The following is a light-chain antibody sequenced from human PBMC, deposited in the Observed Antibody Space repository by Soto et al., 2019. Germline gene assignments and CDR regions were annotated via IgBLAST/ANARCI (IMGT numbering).Light chain of an antibody. J-gene: IGKJ3*01. V-gene: IGKV3-20*01. CDR1: QSVRSTF. CDR3: QQYGSSMVT. CDR2: NTS. Sequence: EIVLTQSPSTLSLSPGERATLSCRTSQSVRSTFLAWYQQKPGQAPRLLIYNTSTRATGIPARFTGGGSGTDFTLTINSLEPEDFAVYYCQQYGSSMVTFGPGTKVDIK.